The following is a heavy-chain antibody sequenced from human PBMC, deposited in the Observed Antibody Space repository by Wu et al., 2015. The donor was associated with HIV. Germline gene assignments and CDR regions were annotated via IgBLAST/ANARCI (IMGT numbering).Heavy chain of an antibody. CDR3: ARDSSGKYYRIDAFDV. J-gene: IGHJ3*01. Sequence: QVQLVQSGAEVKKPGSSVKVSCKASGGSFSSNAINWVRLAPGQGLEWMGGVIPILGTPRYAHKFQGRVSITTDESTNTDYMELSSLTSEDTAVYYCARDSSGKYYRIDAFDVWGQGTLVTVSS. CDR1: GGSFSSNA. D-gene: IGHD1-26*01. CDR2: VIPILGTP. V-gene: IGHV1-69*05.